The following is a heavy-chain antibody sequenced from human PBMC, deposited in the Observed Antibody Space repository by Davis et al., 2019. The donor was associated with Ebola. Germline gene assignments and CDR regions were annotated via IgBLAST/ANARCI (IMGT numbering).Heavy chain of an antibody. D-gene: IGHD4-17*01. Sequence: GESLKISCAASSFLLSDMYMSWVRQAPGKGLEWVSVIYRDGRMYHADSVKGRFSISRDDSKNTVYLQINSLRAEDTAMYHCTRHVPGDFWYFDLWGRGTLVTVSS. V-gene: IGHV3-53*01. J-gene: IGHJ2*01. CDR1: SFLLSDMY. CDR2: IYRDGRM. CDR3: TRHVPGDFWYFDL.